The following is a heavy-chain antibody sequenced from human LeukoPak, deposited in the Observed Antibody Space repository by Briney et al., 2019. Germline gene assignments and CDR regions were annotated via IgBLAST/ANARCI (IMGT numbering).Heavy chain of an antibody. CDR3: ARALYQLPNIRYFDY. J-gene: IGHJ4*02. D-gene: IGHD2-2*01. CDR2: IIPIFGTA. V-gene: IGHV1-69*01. Sequence: SVKVSCKASGGTFSRYAISWVRQAPGQGLEWMGGIIPIFGTANNAQKFQGRVTITADESTSTAYMELRSLRSEDTAVYYCARALYQLPNIRYFDYWGQGTLVTVSS. CDR1: GGTFSRYA.